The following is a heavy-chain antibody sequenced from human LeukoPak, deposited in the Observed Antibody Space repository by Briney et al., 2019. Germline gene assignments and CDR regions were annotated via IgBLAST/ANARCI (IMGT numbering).Heavy chain of an antibody. V-gene: IGHV3-23*01. Sequence: GGSLRVSYVASGFTFSTYAMSWVRQAPGKGLEWVSAISGSGGSTHYAESVKGRFTISGDNSKNTLYLQMNSLRAEDTAVYYCAKEFVPAAILSYYYMDVWGRGTTVTVSS. D-gene: IGHD2-2*01. CDR1: GFTFSTYA. CDR3: AKEFVPAAILSYYYMDV. CDR2: ISGSGGST. J-gene: IGHJ6*03.